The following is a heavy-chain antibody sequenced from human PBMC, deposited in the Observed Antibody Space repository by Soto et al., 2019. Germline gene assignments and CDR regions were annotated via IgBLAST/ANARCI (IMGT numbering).Heavy chain of an antibody. J-gene: IGHJ4*02. CDR3: ARGRASGSYYLLDY. V-gene: IGHV1-8*01. CDR2: INPNSGNI. D-gene: IGHD3-10*01. Sequence: VASVKVSCKASGDTFTTYDINWVRQATGHGLEWMGWINPNSGNIGYAQRFQGRVTMTRDTAIRTAYMEVSSLRSDDTAVYSCARGRASGSYYLLDYWGQGTLVTVSS. CDR1: GDTFTTYD.